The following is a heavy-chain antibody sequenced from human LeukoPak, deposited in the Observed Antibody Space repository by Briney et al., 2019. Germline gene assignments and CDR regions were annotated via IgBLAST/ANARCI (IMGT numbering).Heavy chain of an antibody. CDR1: GGTFSSYA. V-gene: IGHV1-18*01. D-gene: IGHD6-13*01. CDR3: ARDRDRGSSWYGDARDAVDI. J-gene: IGHJ3*02. Sequence: ASVKVSCKASGGTFSSYAISWVRQAPGQGLEWMGWISAYNGNTNYAQKLQGRVTMTTDTSTSTAYMELRSLRSDDTAVYYCARDRDRGSSWYGDARDAVDIWGQGTMVTVSS. CDR2: ISAYNGNT.